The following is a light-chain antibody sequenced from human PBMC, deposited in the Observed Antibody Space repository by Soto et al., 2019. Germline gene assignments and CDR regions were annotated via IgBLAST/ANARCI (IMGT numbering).Light chain of an antibody. Sequence: DIQMTQSPSSLSASVGDRITITCRASQSISRYLNWYRHKPGKAPKLLINAASRLERGVPPRFSGGGSGTDFTLNISSLQPDDFATYYCQQNYRATPWTFGQGTKVDI. J-gene: IGKJ1*01. CDR1: QSISRY. CDR2: AAS. V-gene: IGKV1-39*01. CDR3: QQNYRATPWT.